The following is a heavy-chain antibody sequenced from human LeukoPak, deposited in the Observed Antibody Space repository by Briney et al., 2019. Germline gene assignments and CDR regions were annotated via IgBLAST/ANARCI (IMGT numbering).Heavy chain of an antibody. Sequence: GASVKVSCKASGCTFIGYYMHWVRQAPGQGLEWMGWINPSSGGTNYAQKFQGRVTMTRDTSISTAYMELGRLRSDDTAVYYCASSREPNSGSYSAPPEFDYWGQGTLVTVSS. CDR2: INPSSGGT. D-gene: IGHD1-26*01. CDR1: GCTFIGYY. J-gene: IGHJ4*02. V-gene: IGHV1-2*02. CDR3: ASSREPNSGSYSAPPEFDY.